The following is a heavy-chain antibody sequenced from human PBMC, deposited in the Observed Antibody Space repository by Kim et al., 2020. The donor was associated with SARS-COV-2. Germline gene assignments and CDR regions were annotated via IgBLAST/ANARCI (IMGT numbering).Heavy chain of an antibody. CDR3: ARGTDGLGDMVLVVWSYYYYMDV. D-gene: IGHD2-8*02. J-gene: IGHJ6*03. CDR1: GGSFSGYY. CDR2: INHSGST. V-gene: IGHV4-34*01. Sequence: SETLSLTCAVYGGSFSGYYWSWIRQPPGKGLEWIGEINHSGSTNYNPSLKSRVTISVDTTKNQFSRKLSSVTAADTAVYYCARGTDGLGDMVLVVWSYYYYMDVWGRGTAVTVSS.